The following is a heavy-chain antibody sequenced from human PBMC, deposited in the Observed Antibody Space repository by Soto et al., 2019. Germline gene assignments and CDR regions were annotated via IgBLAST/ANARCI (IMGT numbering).Heavy chain of an antibody. J-gene: IGHJ6*02. CDR1: GFTFSSYW. CDR3: VTAVRGYNANGDL. Sequence: GGSLRLSCVGSGFTFSSYWMGWVRQTPGKGLEWVATIKADGTEKYYVDSVKGRFTFSRDNAKTSVYLEMNSLRAEDTAVYYCVTAVRGYNANGDLWGQGTTVTVSS. CDR2: IKADGTEK. V-gene: IGHV3-7*03. D-gene: IGHD5-12*01.